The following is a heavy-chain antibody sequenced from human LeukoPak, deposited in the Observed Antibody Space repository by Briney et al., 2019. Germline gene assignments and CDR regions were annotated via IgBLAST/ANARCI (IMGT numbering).Heavy chain of an antibody. CDR2: VSGRGERT. Sequence: AGGSLRLSCAASGFSFNSYPMSWARQAPGKGLEWVSAVSGRGERTYYADFVQGRFSISRDNSKDTVYLQMNSLRAGDTAIYYCANQPGLYDSGWSWTYHFFGVDVWGQGTTVTVSS. J-gene: IGHJ6*02. CDR3: ANQPGLYDSGWSWTYHFFGVDV. CDR1: GFSFNSYP. D-gene: IGHD6-19*01. V-gene: IGHV3-23*01.